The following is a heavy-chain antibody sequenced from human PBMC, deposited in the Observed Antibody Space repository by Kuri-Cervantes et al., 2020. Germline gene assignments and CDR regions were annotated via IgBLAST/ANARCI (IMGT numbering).Heavy chain of an antibody. CDR3: SGGSGSYRGTGDY. CDR1: GFTVSANY. J-gene: IGHJ4*02. CDR2: IYSGDNT. D-gene: IGHD3-10*01. Sequence: GGSLRLSCAASGFTVSANYMSWVRQAPGKGLESVSIIYSGDNTYYADSVKGRFTISRDNSKNTLYLQMNSLRAEDTAVYYCSGGSGSYRGTGDYWGQGTLVTVSS. V-gene: IGHV3-66*02.